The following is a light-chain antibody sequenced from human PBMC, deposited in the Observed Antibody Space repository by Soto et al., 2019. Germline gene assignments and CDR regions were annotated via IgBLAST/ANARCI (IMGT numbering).Light chain of an antibody. J-gene: IGKJ1*01. CDR3: LQDYTYPRT. Sequence: AIQLTQAPSSLSAFVGDRITITCRASQAIRNDLGWYQQKPGKAPKLLMYATSNLESGVPSRFSGSGSGTEFTLTISSLQPEDFATYYCLQDYTYPRTFGQGTKVEIK. V-gene: IGKV1-6*01. CDR2: ATS. CDR1: QAIRND.